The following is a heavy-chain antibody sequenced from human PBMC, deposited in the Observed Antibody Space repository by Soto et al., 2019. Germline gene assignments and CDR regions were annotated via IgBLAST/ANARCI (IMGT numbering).Heavy chain of an antibody. Sequence: GASVKVSCKVSGYSLSDLSIHWVRQAPGKGLEWMGGLDAEDGETIYAQKLQGRGTMTEDTSTDTAYMELSSLTSEDTAMYYCATLPRTIERTPAAIWSFDSWGKGTLVTDSS. D-gene: IGHD2-2*01. CDR2: LDAEDGET. CDR3: ATLPRTIERTPAAIWSFDS. V-gene: IGHV1-24*01. J-gene: IGHJ4*02. CDR1: GYSLSDLS.